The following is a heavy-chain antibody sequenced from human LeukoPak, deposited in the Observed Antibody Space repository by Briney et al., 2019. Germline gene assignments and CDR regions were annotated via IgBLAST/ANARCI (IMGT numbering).Heavy chain of an antibody. CDR2: IRDDEINK. CDR3: AKDGRAGYPFDY. CDR1: GFTFTTYG. D-gene: IGHD5-12*01. Sequence: GGSLRLSCAASGFTFTTYGIHWVRQAPGKGLEWVAFIRDDEINKYYADSVKGRFTISRDKSKNTYLQMNSLRPEDTAVYFCAKDGRAGYPFDYWGRGTLVTVSS. J-gene: IGHJ4*02. V-gene: IGHV3-30*02.